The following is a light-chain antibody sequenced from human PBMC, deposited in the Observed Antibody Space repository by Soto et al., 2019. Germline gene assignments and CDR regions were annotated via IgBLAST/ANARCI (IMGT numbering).Light chain of an antibody. Sequence: QSVVTQPRSVSGSPGPSVTISCTGTISDVGGYNYVSWYQQHPGKAPKLMIYDVSKRPSGVPDRFSGSKSGNTASLTISGLQAEDEADYYCCSYAGSYYVFGTGTKVTVL. CDR1: ISDVGGYNY. V-gene: IGLV2-11*01. CDR3: CSYAGSYYV. CDR2: DVS. J-gene: IGLJ1*01.